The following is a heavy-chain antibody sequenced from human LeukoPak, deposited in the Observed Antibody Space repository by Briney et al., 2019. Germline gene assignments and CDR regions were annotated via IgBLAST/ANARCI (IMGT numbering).Heavy chain of an antibody. V-gene: IGHV1-46*01. D-gene: IGHD5-24*01. Sequence: GASVKVSCKASGYTFTNYYMHWVRQAPGQGLEWVGIINPNSGSTTYAQKFQGRVAMTRDTSTSTVYMELSSLRSEDTAVYYCARERWGTWLQLDYWGQGTLVTVSS. CDR1: GYTFTNYY. CDR2: INPNSGST. J-gene: IGHJ4*02. CDR3: ARERWGTWLQLDY.